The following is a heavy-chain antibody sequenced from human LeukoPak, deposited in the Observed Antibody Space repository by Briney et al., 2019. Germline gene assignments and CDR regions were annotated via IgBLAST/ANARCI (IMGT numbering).Heavy chain of an antibody. J-gene: IGHJ3*02. CDR2: LHHSGSA. CDR1: DYSIRSGYY. Sequence: SETLPLTCDVSDYSIRSGYYWGWIRQPPGKGLEWIGRLHHSGSAYYSPSLKSRVTISLDTSNNELSLRLSSVTAADTAIYYCARQNTVVVVAATPGAFDIWGQGTSVTVSS. CDR3: ARQNTVVVVAATPGAFDI. D-gene: IGHD2-15*01. V-gene: IGHV4-38-2*01.